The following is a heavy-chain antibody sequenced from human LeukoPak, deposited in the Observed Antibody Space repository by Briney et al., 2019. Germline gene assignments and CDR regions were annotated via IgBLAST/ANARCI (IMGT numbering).Heavy chain of an antibody. J-gene: IGHJ4*02. CDR2: LSGSGGST. V-gene: IGHV3-23*01. CDR1: GFIFNKHA. Sequence: GGSLRLSCAASGFIFNKHAMSWVRQAPGKGLEWVSGLSGSGGSTDYADSVKGRFTVSRGNSKNTLFLQMNSLRAEDTAIYYCAKERDYGPADYWGQGTLVTVSS. CDR3: AKERDYGPADY. D-gene: IGHD4/OR15-4a*01.